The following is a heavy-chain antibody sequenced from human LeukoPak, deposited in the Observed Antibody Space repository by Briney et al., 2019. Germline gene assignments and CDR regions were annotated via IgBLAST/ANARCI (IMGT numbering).Heavy chain of an antibody. D-gene: IGHD3-22*01. Sequence: GGSLRLSCAASGFTFSSYWMSWVRQAPGKGLEWVSYISSSSSTIYYADSVKGRFTISRDNAKNSLYLQMNSLRAEDTAVYYCARDTYYYDSSGYSPFDYWGQGTLVTVSS. CDR1: GFTFSSYW. CDR3: ARDTYYYDSSGYSPFDY. V-gene: IGHV3-48*01. J-gene: IGHJ4*02. CDR2: ISSSSSTI.